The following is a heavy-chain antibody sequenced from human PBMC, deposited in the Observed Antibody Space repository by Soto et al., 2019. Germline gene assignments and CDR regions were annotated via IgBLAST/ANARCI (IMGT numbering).Heavy chain of an antibody. Sequence: PGGSLRLSCAASGFTFSSYAMSWVRQAPGKGLEWVSAISGSGGSTYYADSVKGRFTISRDNSKNTLYLQMNSLRAEDTAVYYCAKAGGAGSITIFGVVIDNWFDPWGQGTLVTVSS. J-gene: IGHJ5*02. D-gene: IGHD3-3*01. CDR2: ISGSGGST. V-gene: IGHV3-23*01. CDR1: GFTFSSYA. CDR3: AKAGGAGSITIFGVVIDNWFDP.